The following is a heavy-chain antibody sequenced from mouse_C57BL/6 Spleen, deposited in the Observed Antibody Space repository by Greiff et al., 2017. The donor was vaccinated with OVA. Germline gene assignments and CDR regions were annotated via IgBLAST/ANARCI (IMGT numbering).Heavy chain of an antibody. J-gene: IGHJ4*01. CDR1: GYTFTDYY. Sequence: EVQLQQSGPELVKPGASVKISCKASGYTFTDYYMNWVKQSHGKSLEWIGDINPNNGGTSYNQKFKGKATLTVDKSSSTAYMELRSLTSADSAVYYCAREGGIYYDYDEDYYAMDYWGQGTSVTVSS. D-gene: IGHD2-4*01. CDR2: INPNNGGT. V-gene: IGHV1-26*01. CDR3: AREGGIYYDYDEDYYAMDY.